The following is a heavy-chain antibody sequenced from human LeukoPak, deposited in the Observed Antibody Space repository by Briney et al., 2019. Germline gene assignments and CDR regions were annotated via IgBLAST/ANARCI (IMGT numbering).Heavy chain of an antibody. CDR3: ARLPSSRYPYYFDF. J-gene: IGHJ4*02. Sequence: GEPLKISCKGSGYSFSSYWIGWVRQMPGKGLEWMGIIYPADSDARYSPSFQGQVTVSADKSITTAYLQWSSLKASDTAIYYCARLPSSRYPYYFDFWGQGALVTVSS. D-gene: IGHD6-13*01. CDR2: IYPADSDA. CDR1: GYSFSSYW. V-gene: IGHV5-51*01.